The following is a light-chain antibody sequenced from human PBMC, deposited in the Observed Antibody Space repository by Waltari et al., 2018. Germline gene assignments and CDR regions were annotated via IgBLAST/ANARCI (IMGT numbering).Light chain of an antibody. Sequence: DIVMTQSPLSLPVTPGEPASISCRSSQSLLHSNGYNYLDWYLQKPGQSPQLLIYLGSNRASGVPDRFSGSGSGTDFTLKISRVEAEYVGVYYCMRALQTLLTFGGGTKVEIK. CDR3: MRALQTLLT. CDR1: QSLLHSNGYNY. V-gene: IGKV2-28*01. J-gene: IGKJ4*01. CDR2: LGS.